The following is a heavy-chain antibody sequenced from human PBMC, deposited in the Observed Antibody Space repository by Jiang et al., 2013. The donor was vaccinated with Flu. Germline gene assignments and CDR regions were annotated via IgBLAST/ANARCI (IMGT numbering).Heavy chain of an antibody. D-gene: IGHD3-3*01. CDR2: IYYSGST. V-gene: IGHV4-59*01. CDR1: GGSISSYY. J-gene: IGHJ5*02. Sequence: GSGLVKPSETLSLTCTVSGGSISSYYWSWIRQPPGKGLEWIGYIYYSGSTNYNPSLKSRVTISVDTSKNRFSLKLSSVTAADTAVYYCARDGPYYDFWSGYSTNNWFDPWGQGNPGHRLL. CDR3: ARDGPYYDFWSGYSTNNWFDP.